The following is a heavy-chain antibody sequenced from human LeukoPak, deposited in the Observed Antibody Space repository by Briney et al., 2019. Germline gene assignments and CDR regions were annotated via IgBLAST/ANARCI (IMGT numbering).Heavy chain of an antibody. CDR2: ISGSGGST. CDR3: AKVAPYGNYLFHY. J-gene: IGHJ4*02. CDR1: GFTFSSYA. Sequence: TGGSLRLSCAASGFTFSSYAMSWVRQAPGKGLEWVSGISGSGGSTNYADSVTGRFTIARDNSKNTLYLQMNSLGAEDTAVYYCAKVAPYGNYLFHYWGQGTRVTVSS. D-gene: IGHD1-7*01. V-gene: IGHV3-23*01.